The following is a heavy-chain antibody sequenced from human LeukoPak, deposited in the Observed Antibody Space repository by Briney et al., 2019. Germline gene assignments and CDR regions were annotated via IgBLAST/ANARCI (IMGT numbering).Heavy chain of an antibody. V-gene: IGHV3-13*04. CDR2: IGTAGDT. D-gene: IGHD3-10*01. J-gene: IGHJ2*01. CDR1: GFTFSSYD. CDR3: ARVGTDYYGSGSYYWYFDL. Sequence: PGGSLRLSCAASGFTFSSYDMHWVRQATGKGLEWVSAIGTAGDTYYPGSVKGRFTISRENAKNSLYLQMNSLRAGDTAVYYCARVGTDYYGSGSYYWYFDLWGRGTLVTVSS.